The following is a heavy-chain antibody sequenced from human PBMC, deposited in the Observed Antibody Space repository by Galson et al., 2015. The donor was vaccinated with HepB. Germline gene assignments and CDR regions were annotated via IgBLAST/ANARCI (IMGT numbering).Heavy chain of an antibody. D-gene: IGHD3-22*01. Sequence: PALVKPTQTLTLTCTFSGFSLSTSGMCVSWIRQPPGKALEWLARIDWDDDKYYNTSLKTGLTISKDTSKNQVVLTMTNMDPVDTATYYCARVTSSSGPCNWFDPWGQGTLVTVSS. CDR2: IDWDDDK. CDR1: GFSLSTSGMC. CDR3: ARVTSSSGPCNWFDP. J-gene: IGHJ5*02. V-gene: IGHV2-70*11.